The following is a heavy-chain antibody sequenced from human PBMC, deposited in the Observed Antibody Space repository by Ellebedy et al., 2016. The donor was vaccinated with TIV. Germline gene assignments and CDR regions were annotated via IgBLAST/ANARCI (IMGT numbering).Heavy chain of an antibody. D-gene: IGHD6-19*01. CDR2: ISAYNGDT. CDR3: AREVEQWPVPIDY. Sequence: AASVKVSCKASGYSFINFGFSWVRQAPGQGLEWVGYISAYNGDTTYAQKLQGRVTLTTDASTTTAYMELKNLSSDDTAVYYCAREVEQWPVPIDYWGQGTLVTVSS. CDR1: GYSFINFG. J-gene: IGHJ4*02. V-gene: IGHV1-18*01.